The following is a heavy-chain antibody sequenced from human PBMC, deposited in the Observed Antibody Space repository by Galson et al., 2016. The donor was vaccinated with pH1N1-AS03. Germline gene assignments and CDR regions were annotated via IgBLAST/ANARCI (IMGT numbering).Heavy chain of an antibody. Sequence: SLRLSCAASGFTFSDYAMSWVRQAPGKGLEWVSAISGSRDRIYYIDAVKGRFTTSRDNFKNILYLQMNSLSAADTAVYYCADVGATILWGQGTLVTVSS. V-gene: IGHV3-23*01. CDR3: ADVGATIL. J-gene: IGHJ1*01. CDR2: ISGSRDRI. D-gene: IGHD1-26*01. CDR1: GFTFSDYA.